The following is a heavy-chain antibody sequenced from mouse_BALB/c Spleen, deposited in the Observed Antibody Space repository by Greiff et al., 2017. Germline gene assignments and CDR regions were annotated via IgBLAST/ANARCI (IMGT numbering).Heavy chain of an antibody. Sequence: QVQLKQSGAELMKPGASVKISCKATGYTFSSYWIEWVKQRPGHGLEWIGEILPGSGSTNYNEKFKGKATFTADTSSNTAYMQLSSLTSEDSAVYYCARRGIYDGYYGYFDVWGAGTTVTVSS. CDR2: ILPGSGST. V-gene: IGHV1-9*01. J-gene: IGHJ1*01. D-gene: IGHD2-3*01. CDR1: GYTFSSYW. CDR3: ARRGIYDGYYGYFDV.